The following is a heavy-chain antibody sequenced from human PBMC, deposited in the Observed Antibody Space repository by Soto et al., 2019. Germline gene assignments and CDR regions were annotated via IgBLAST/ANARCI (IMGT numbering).Heavy chain of an antibody. CDR3: ARDRLMATAGTARHYFGLDV. V-gene: IGHV4-31*03. CDR2: IYYSGNT. D-gene: IGHD5-18*01. Sequence: TLYLTRTFSGGSIRSRGYYWGWVRQKARKGLEWIGNIYYSGNTYYNPSLKSRLTISVDTSKNQFSLNLSSVTAADTAVYYCARDRLMATAGTARHYFGLDVWGQGTTVTVSS. J-gene: IGHJ6*02. CDR1: GGSIRSRGYY.